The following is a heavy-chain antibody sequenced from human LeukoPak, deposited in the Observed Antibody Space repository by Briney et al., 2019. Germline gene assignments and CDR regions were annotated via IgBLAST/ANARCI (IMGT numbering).Heavy chain of an antibody. V-gene: IGHV3-7*01. CDR3: AREDDWNYEDY. CDR2: IKQDGSEK. Sequence: GGSLRLSCAASGFTFSNYWMSWVRQAPGKGLEWVANIKQDGSEKYYVNSVKGRFTISRDNVKNSLYLQMNSLRAEDTAIYFCAREDDWNYEDYWGQGTLVTVSS. J-gene: IGHJ4*02. D-gene: IGHD1-7*01. CDR1: GFTFSNYW.